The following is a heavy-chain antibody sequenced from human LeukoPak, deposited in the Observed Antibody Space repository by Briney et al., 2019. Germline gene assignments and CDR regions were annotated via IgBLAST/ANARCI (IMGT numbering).Heavy chain of an antibody. Sequence: ASVKVSCKASGYTFTGYYMHWVRQAPGQGLEWMGWINPNSGGTNYAQKFQGRVTMTRGTSISTAYMELSSLRSDDTAVYYCARDKSYCSGGSCYSAIEYWGQGALVTVSS. D-gene: IGHD2-15*01. CDR1: GYTFTGYY. J-gene: IGHJ4*02. V-gene: IGHV1-2*02. CDR2: INPNSGGT. CDR3: ARDKSYCSGGSCYSAIEY.